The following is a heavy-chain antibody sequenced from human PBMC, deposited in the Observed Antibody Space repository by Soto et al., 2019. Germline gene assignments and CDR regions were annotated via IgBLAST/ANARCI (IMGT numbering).Heavy chain of an antibody. J-gene: IGHJ3*02. CDR2: ISGSGGST. CDR3: AKCLYYYDSSGYCLGAFDI. D-gene: IGHD3-22*01. V-gene: IGHV3-23*01. CDR1: GFTFSNYA. Sequence: GGSLRLSCAASGFTFSNYAVTWVRQAPGKGLEWVSTISGSGGSTYYADSVKGRFTISRDNSKNTLYLQMNSLRAEDTAVYYCAKCLYYYDSSGYCLGAFDIWGQGTMVTVSS.